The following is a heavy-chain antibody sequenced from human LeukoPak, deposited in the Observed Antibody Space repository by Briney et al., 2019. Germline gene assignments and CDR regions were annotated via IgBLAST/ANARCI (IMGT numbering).Heavy chain of an antibody. Sequence: SETLSLTCTVSGYSISSGYYWGWIRQPPGKGLEWIGSINHSGSTYYNPSLKSRVIISVDTSKNQFSLKPRSVTAADTAVYYCARVSDYSNDYWGQGTLVTVSS. CDR1: GYSISSGYY. CDR3: ARVSDYSNDY. V-gene: IGHV4-38-2*02. D-gene: IGHD4-11*01. J-gene: IGHJ4*02. CDR2: INHSGST.